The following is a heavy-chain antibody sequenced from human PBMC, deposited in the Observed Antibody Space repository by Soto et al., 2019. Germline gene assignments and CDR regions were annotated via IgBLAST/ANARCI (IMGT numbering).Heavy chain of an antibody. J-gene: IGHJ4*02. Sequence: QLQLQQSGPGLVKPSETLPLTCTVSGGSISNRDDCWGWIRQPPGKGLEWIGNLCSGRSTNYNPSLHRRVTVSADTSKNQSSRKLSSVTAADTAGYYGERMDNGATYQPFDSWGQGTLVTVSS. CDR2: LCSGRST. CDR1: GGSISNRDDC. V-gene: IGHV4-39*01. D-gene: IGHD2-2*01. CDR3: ERMDNGATYQPFDS.